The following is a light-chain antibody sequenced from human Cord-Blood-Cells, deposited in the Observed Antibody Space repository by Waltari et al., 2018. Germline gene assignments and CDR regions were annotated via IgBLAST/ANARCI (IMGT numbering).Light chain of an antibody. CDR1: SSDVGSYNI. CDR3: CSYAGSSTHVV. J-gene: IGLJ2*01. CDR2: EGS. V-gene: IGLV2-23*01. Sequence: QSALTQPASVSGSPGQSITISSTGTSSDVGSYNIASWYHQHPGKAPKLMIYEGSKRPSWVSNRFSGSKSGNTASLTISGLQAEDEADYYCCSYAGSSTHVVFGGGTKLTVL.